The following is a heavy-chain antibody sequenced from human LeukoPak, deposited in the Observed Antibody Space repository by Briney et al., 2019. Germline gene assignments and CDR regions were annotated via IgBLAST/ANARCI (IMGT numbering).Heavy chain of an antibody. CDR3: AREVPYDILTGYTNDAFDI. V-gene: IGHV3-11*01. CDR2: ISSSGSTI. J-gene: IGHJ3*02. D-gene: IGHD3-9*01. Sequence: GGSLRLSCAASGFTFSDYYMSWIRQAPGKGLEWVSYISSSGSTIYYADSVKGRFTISRDNAKNSLYLQMNSLRAEDTAVYYCAREVPYDILTGYTNDAFDIWGQGTMVTVSS. CDR1: GFTFSDYY.